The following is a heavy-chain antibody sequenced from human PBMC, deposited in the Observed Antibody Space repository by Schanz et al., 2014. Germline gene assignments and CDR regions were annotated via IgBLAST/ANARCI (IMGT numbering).Heavy chain of an antibody. V-gene: IGHV4-59*12. CDR2: MLNSGST. J-gene: IGHJ6*02. D-gene: IGHD2-8*02. CDR3: ARDSLRGATGGYGMDV. CDR1: GGSIRSYF. Sequence: QVQLQESGPVLVKPSETLSLTCTVSGGSIRSYFWSWIRLPPGKGLEWIGYMLNSGSTSYNPSLKSRVPISVDTSKTQFSLKVRSVTAADTAVYYCARDSLRGATGGYGMDVWGQGTTVTVSS.